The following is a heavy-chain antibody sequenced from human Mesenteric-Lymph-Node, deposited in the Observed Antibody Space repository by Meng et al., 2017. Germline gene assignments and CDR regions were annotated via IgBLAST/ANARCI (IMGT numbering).Heavy chain of an antibody. J-gene: IGHJ4*02. CDR2: IYSGGST. D-gene: IGHD6-19*01. V-gene: IGHV3-23*03. CDR1: GFTFSSYA. Sequence: GGSLRLSCAASGFTFSSYAMHWVRQAPGKGLEWVSVIYSGGSTYYADSVKGRFTISRDNSKNTLYLQMNSLRAEDTAVYYCAKTPTRKVAVMERWGQGTLVTVSS. CDR3: AKTPTRKVAVMER.